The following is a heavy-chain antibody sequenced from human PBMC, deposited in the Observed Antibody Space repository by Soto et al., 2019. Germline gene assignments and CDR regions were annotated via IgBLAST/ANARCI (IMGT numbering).Heavy chain of an antibody. Sequence: EVQLLESGGGLVQPGGSLRVSCAASGFTFSSYAMSWVRQAPGKGLEWVSAISGSGDSTYYADSVKGRFSISRDSSKNTLYLQMNSLRAEDSAVYYCAKVPLREIVVPAADYWGQGTLVTVSS. CDR2: ISGSGDST. J-gene: IGHJ4*02. CDR3: AKVPLREIVVPAADY. D-gene: IGHD2-2*01. CDR1: GFTFSSYA. V-gene: IGHV3-23*01.